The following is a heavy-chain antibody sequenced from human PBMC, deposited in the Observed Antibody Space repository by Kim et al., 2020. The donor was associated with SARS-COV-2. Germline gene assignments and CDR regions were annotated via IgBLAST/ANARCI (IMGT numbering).Heavy chain of an antibody. CDR3: SDSSGFDAFDI. CDR2: MSSSGNSI. D-gene: IGHD3-22*01. CDR1: GFTFSNYA. J-gene: IGHJ3*02. V-gene: IGHV3-23*05. Sequence: GSLRLSCVGSGFTFSNYAMSWVRQAPGKGLEWVSGMSSSGNSIYYADSVKGRFTISRDNSQNTLYLQMNSLRAEDTAVYYCSDSSGFDAFDIWGQGTAVTVSS.